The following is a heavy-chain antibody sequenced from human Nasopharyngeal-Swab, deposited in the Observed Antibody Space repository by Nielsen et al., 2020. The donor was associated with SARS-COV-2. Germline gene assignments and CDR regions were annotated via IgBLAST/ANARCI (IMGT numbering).Heavy chain of an antibody. Sequence: GESLKISCAASGFTFSSYWMSWVRQAPGKGLEWVAYIKEDGSEKYFVDSVKGRFTIPRDNAKNSLYLQMNSLRAEDTAVYYCARDYTRFDYWGQGTLVTVSS. CDR2: IKEDGSEK. V-gene: IGHV3-7*05. CDR3: ARDYTRFDY. CDR1: GFTFSSYW. D-gene: IGHD3-16*01. J-gene: IGHJ4*02.